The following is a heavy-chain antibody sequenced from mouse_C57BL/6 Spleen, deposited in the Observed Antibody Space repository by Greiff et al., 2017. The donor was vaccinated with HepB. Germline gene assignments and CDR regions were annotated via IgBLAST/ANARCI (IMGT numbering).Heavy chain of an antibody. CDR2: INPNNGGT. D-gene: IGHD1-1*01. CDR1: GYTFTDYY. V-gene: IGHV1-26*01. Sequence: VQLQQSGPELVKPGASVKISCKASGYTFTDYYMNWVKQSHGKSLEWIGDINPNNGGTSYNQKFKGKATLTVDKSSSTAYMELRSLTSEDSAVYYCARGRAYGYWYFDVWGTGTTVTVSS. J-gene: IGHJ1*03. CDR3: ARGRAYGYWYFDV.